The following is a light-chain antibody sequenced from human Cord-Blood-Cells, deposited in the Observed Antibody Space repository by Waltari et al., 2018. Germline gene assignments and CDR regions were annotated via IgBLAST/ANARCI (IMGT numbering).Light chain of an antibody. CDR3: QQFNSYPLT. V-gene: IGKV1-13*02. J-gene: IGKJ5*01. Sequence: AIQLTQSTSSLAASVGDRVTITCRASPGISSALAWYQQKPGKAPKLLIYDASSLESGVPSRFSGSGSGTDFTLTISSLQPEDFATYYCQQFNSYPLTFGQGTRLEIK. CDR2: DAS. CDR1: PGISSA.